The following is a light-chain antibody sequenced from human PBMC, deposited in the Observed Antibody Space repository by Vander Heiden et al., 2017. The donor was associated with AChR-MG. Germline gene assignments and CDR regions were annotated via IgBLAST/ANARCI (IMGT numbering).Light chain of an antibody. V-gene: IGKV3-11*01. CDR2: DST. CDR1: QNVADR. Sequence: ETELTQFPGTLSVSPGATASLSCRATQNVADRIAWYQVKSGQTPRLVVFDSTRRASNSPLRFSGSASGTDATLTISGLQAEDVAVYYCQSRSDWPRLTFGGGT. CDR3: QSRSDWPRLT. J-gene: IGKJ4*01.